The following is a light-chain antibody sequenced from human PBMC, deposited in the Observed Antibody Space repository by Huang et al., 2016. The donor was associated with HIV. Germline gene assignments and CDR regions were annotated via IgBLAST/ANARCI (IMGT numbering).Light chain of an antibody. V-gene: IGKV3-11*01. CDR3: QQRGDWPLT. Sequence: EIVLTQSPATLSLSPGERATLSCRASQSISSYLAWYQQKPGQAPRRLINGASNRATGVPARFSGRGSGTDFTLTITSLEPEDFAVYYCQQRGDWPLTFGGGTKVEIK. CDR1: QSISSY. J-gene: IGKJ4*01. CDR2: GAS.